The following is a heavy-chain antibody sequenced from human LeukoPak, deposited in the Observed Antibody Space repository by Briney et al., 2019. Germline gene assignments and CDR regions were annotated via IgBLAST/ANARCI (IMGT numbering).Heavy chain of an antibody. D-gene: IGHD6-19*01. CDR2: IYYSGST. V-gene: IGHV4-31*03. J-gene: IGHJ4*02. CDR3: ARFIAVAGTFDY. Sequence: PSQTLSLTCTVSGGSISSGGYYWSWIRQHPGKGLEWIGYIYYSGSTYYNPSLKSRVTISVDTSKSQFSLKLSSVTAADTAVYYCARFIAVAGTFDYWGQGTLVTVSS. CDR1: GGSISSGGYY.